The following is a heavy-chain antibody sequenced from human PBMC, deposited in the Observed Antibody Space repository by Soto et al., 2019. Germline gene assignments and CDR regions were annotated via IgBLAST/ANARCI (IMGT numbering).Heavy chain of an antibody. CDR3: ARGEGYGSGNMDV. D-gene: IGHD3-10*01. CDR1: GGTFSSYT. V-gene: IGHV1-69*02. Sequence: QVQLVQSGAEVKKPGSSVKVSCKASGGTFSSYTISWVRQAPGQGLEWMGRIIPILGIANYAQKFQGRVTITADKSTSTADRELSSLRSEDTAVYYCARGEGYGSGNMDVWGQGTTVTVSS. J-gene: IGHJ6*02. CDR2: IIPILGIA.